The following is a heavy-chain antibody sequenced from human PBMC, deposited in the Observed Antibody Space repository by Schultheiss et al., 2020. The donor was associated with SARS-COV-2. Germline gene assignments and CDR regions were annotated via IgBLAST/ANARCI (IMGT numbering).Heavy chain of an antibody. CDR2: INHSGST. CDR3: ARALAAGTNYYYYYYGMDV. D-gene: IGHD6-13*01. Sequence: SETLSLTCAVYGGSFSGYYWSWIRQPPGKGLEWIGEINHSGSTNYNPSLKSRVTISVDTSKKQFSLKLSSVTAADTAVYYCARALAAGTNYYYYYYGMDVWGQGTTVTVSS. V-gene: IGHV4-34*01. CDR1: GGSFSGYY. J-gene: IGHJ6*01.